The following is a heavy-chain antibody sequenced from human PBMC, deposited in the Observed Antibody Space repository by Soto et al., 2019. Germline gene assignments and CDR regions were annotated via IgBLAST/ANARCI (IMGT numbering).Heavy chain of an antibody. Sequence: QVQLQESGPGLVEPSQTLSLTCTVSGGSISSGDYYWSWIRQPPGKGLEWIGYSYYSGGTYYNPSLQSRVTISVDTSKNQFSRKLSSVTAADTAVYYCARDGPYDSSGYYSEDWFDPWGQGTLVTVSS. D-gene: IGHD3-22*01. CDR2: SYYSGGT. CDR1: GGSISSGDYY. V-gene: IGHV4-30-4*01. J-gene: IGHJ5*02. CDR3: ARDGPYDSSGYYSEDWFDP.